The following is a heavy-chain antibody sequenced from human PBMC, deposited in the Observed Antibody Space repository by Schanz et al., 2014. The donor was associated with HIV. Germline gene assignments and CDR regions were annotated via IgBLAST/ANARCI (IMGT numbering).Heavy chain of an antibody. CDR3: GRDLSFNWGSHFAY. Sequence: QVQLVQSGAEVRKPGASVRVSCMASAHNFFDYHIHWVRQAPGQGLEWLAWIQTKNGVTKSPRKFQGRVTLTRDTSSSTAYMELTGLTYDDTAVYYCGRDLSFNWGSHFAYWGQGSQVVVSS. D-gene: IGHD3-16*01. J-gene: IGHJ4*02. CDR2: IQTKNGVT. CDR1: AHNFFDYH. V-gene: IGHV1-2*02.